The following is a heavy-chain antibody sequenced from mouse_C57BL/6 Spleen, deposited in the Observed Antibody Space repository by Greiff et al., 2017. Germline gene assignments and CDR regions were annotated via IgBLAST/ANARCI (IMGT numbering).Heavy chain of an antibody. CDR1: GYTFTSYW. CDR2: IYPSDSET. Sequence: QVQLKQPGAELVRPGSSVKLSCKASGYTFTSYWMDWVKQRPGQGLEWIGNIYPSDSETHYNQKFKDKATLTVDKSSSTAYMQLSSLTSEDSAVYYCAIYGSSYGWFAYWGQGTLVTVSA. CDR3: AIYGSSYGWFAY. V-gene: IGHV1-61*01. J-gene: IGHJ3*01. D-gene: IGHD1-1*01.